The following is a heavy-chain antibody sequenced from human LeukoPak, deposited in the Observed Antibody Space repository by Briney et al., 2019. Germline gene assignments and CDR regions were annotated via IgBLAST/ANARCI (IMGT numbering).Heavy chain of an antibody. CDR2: LYGGGST. CDR3: ANSLDKAMVNAGY. Sequence: GGSLRLSCAACGFTVSSNYMNWVRQAPGRGLEWVSVLYGGGSTYYAESVKGRFTVSRDNSKNTLYLQMNSLRAEDTAVYYCANSLDKAMVNAGYWGQRTLVTVSS. J-gene: IGHJ4*02. D-gene: IGHD5-18*01. V-gene: IGHV3-53*05. CDR1: GFTVSSNY.